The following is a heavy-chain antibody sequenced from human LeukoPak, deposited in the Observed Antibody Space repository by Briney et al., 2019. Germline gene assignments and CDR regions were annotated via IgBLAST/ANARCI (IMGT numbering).Heavy chain of an antibody. CDR3: ARHRYTTMDDAFDI. CDR2: INWNGGST. D-gene: IGHD5-18*01. CDR1: GFTFDDYA. J-gene: IGHJ3*02. Sequence: GSLRLSCAASGFTFDDYAMSWVRQAPGKGLEWVSGINWNGGSTGYADSVKGRFTISRDNAKNSLYLQMNSLRAEDTALYYCARHRYTTMDDAFDIWGQGTRVTVSS. V-gene: IGHV3-20*04.